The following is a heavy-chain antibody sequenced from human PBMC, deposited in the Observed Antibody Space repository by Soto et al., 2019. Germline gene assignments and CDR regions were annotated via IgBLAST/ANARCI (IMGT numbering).Heavy chain of an antibody. CDR1: GGTFSSYA. CDR3: ARHVPAAGYYHGMDV. Sequence: QVQLVQSGAEVKKPGSSVKVSCKASGGTFSSYAISWVRQAPGQGLEWMGGIIPIFGAANYAQKFQGRVTITADESTSTAYVELSSLRSEDTAVYYCARHVPAAGYYHGMDVWGQGTTVTVSS. D-gene: IGHD2-2*01. V-gene: IGHV1-69*12. J-gene: IGHJ6*02. CDR2: IIPIFGAA.